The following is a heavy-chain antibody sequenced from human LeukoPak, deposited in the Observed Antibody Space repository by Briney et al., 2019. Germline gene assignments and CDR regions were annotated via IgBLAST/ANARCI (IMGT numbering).Heavy chain of an antibody. J-gene: IGHJ4*02. CDR3: ARDGRDGFIDY. V-gene: IGHV3-7*01. CDR1: GFTFSSYW. D-gene: IGHD5-24*01. Sequence: GGSLRLSCAASGFTFSSYWMSWVRQAPGKGLEWVANLNEDGTKKYYVDSVKGRFTISRDNAKNSLYLRMDSLRDEDTAVYYCARDGRDGFIDYWGQGTLVTVSS. CDR2: LNEDGTKK.